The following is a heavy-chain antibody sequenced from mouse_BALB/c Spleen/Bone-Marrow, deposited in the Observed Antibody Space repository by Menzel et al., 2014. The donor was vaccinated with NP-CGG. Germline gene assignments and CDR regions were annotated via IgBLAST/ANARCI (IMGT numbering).Heavy chain of an antibody. CDR1: GFNIKDTY. J-gene: IGHJ3*01. Sequence: VQLQQPGAELVKPGASVKLSCIASGFNIKDTYMHWVKQRPEQGLEWIGRIDPANGNTKYDPKFQGKATITADTSSNTAYLQLSSLTSEDTAVYYCARRGDGYYAWFAYWGQGTLVTVSA. CDR2: IDPANGNT. D-gene: IGHD2-3*01. CDR3: ARRGDGYYAWFAY. V-gene: IGHV14-3*02.